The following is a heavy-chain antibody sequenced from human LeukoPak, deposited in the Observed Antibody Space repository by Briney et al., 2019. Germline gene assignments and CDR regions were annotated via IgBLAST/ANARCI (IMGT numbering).Heavy chain of an antibody. CDR2: IYSGGST. CDR3: ARDRFFGGLDY. CDR1: GFTVSSNY. J-gene: IGHJ4*02. Sequence: PGGSLRLSCAASGFTVSSNYMSWVRQAPGEGLEWVSVIYSGGSTYYADSVKVRFTISRDNSKNTLYLQMNSLRAEDTAVYYCARDRFFGGLDYWGQGTLVTVSS. V-gene: IGHV3-53*01. D-gene: IGHD3-3*01.